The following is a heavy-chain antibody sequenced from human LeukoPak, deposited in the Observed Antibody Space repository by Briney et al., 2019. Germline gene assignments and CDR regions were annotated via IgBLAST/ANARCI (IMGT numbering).Heavy chain of an antibody. CDR1: GGSISEDY. J-gene: IGHJ3*02. V-gene: IGHV4-59*01. Sequence: PSETLSLTCTVSGGSISEDYWSWIRQPPGMGLEWIGYVSHSDFNKSNGDITNYNPSLESRITTSRDTSKNQFSLKLSSMTAADTAVNYCVRAFFESGGAFDIWGQGTMVTVSS. CDR3: VRAFFESGGAFDI. D-gene: IGHD2-15*01. CDR2: VSHSDFNKSNGDIT.